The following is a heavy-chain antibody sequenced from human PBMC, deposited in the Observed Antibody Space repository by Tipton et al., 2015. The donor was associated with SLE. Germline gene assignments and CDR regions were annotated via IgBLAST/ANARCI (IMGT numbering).Heavy chain of an antibody. CDR3: AGGGGLGMGEDY. CDR2: IYTSGST. D-gene: IGHD3-16*01. V-gene: IGHV4-61*02. J-gene: IGHJ4*02. CDR1: GGSISSSSYY. Sequence: TLSLTCTVSGGSISSSSYYWSWIRQPAGKGLEWIGRIYTSGSTNYNPSLKSRVTISVDTSKNQFSLKLSSVIAADTAVYYCAGGGGLGMGEDYWGQGTLVTVSS.